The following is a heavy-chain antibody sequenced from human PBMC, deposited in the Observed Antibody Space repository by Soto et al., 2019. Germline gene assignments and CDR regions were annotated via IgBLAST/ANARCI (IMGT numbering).Heavy chain of an antibody. CDR2: IKQDGSEK. Sequence: GGSLRLSCVASGFTFSSYWMSWVRQAPGKGLEWVANIKQDGSEKYYVDSVKGRFTISRDNAKNSLYLQMNSLRAEDTAVYYCAKIYYGDYVDRFDPWGQGTLVTVSS. CDR3: AKIYYGDYVDRFDP. J-gene: IGHJ5*02. CDR1: GFTFSSYW. V-gene: IGHV3-7*01. D-gene: IGHD4-17*01.